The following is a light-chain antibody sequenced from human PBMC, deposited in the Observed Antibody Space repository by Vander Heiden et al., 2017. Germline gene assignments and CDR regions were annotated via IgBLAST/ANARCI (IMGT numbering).Light chain of an antibody. J-gene: IGLJ3*02. CDR1: SNDIGTYNY. V-gene: IGLV2-14*03. CDR3: NSYATSSTLV. CDR2: GVS. Sequence: QSALTQPASVSGSPGQSITIFWTGTSNDIGTYNYVSWYQQHPGKAPKVMIYGVSSRPSGVSNRFSASKSGNTASRTISGLQAEDEAEYYCNSYATSSTLVFGGGTKLTVL.